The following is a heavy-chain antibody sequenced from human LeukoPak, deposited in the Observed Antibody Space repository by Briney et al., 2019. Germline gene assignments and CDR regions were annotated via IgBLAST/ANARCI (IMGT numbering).Heavy chain of an antibody. V-gene: IGHV3-33*08. J-gene: IGHJ4*02. CDR1: GFSFSNYW. D-gene: IGHD6-13*01. Sequence: QPGGSLRLSCAASGFSFSNYWMSWVRQAPGKGLEWAAVIWYDGSNKYYADTVKGRFTISRDNSKNTLYLQMNSLRAEDTAVYSCARVTAGAGTGPFAYSGPGTLVTVSS. CDR3: ARVTAGAGTGPFAY. CDR2: IWYDGSNK.